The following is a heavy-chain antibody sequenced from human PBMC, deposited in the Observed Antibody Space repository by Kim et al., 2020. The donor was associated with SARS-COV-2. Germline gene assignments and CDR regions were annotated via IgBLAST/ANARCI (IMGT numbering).Heavy chain of an antibody. V-gene: IGHV3-11*05. J-gene: IGHJ4*02. CDR3: ARVIAAAGTVDY. D-gene: IGHD6-13*01. Sequence: YADSGKGRVTISRDNAKNSLYLQMNSLRAEDTAVYYCARVIAAAGTVDYWGQGTLVTVSS.